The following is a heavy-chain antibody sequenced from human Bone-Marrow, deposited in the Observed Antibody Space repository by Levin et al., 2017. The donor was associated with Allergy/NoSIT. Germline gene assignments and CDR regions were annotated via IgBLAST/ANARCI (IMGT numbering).Heavy chain of an antibody. CDR3: ARAAGAAGRGGMDV. CDR1: GFPFSTYG. D-gene: IGHD6-13*01. J-gene: IGHJ6*02. CDR2: ITSTSKYI. V-gene: IGHV3-21*01. Sequence: GGSLRLSCATSGFPFSTYGMAWVRQAPGKGLEWVASITSTSKYIHYADSVKGRFTISRDNANNSLSLQMNRLRGEDTAVYYCARAAGAAGRGGMDVWGQGTTVTVSS.